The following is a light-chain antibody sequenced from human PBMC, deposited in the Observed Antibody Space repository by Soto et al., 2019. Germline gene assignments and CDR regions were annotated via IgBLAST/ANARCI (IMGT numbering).Light chain of an antibody. CDR1: SSNIGAGYD. CDR2: DTF. J-gene: IGLJ3*02. Sequence: QLVLTQPPSVSGAPGQTVTISCSGSSSNIGAGYDVHWYQQLPGKVPKLVIYDTFNRPSGVPDRFSGSNSGTSASLAITGLQADDQAAYYCQAYDNSLGVSVLFGGGTKLTVL. CDR3: QAYDNSLGVSVL. V-gene: IGLV1-40*01.